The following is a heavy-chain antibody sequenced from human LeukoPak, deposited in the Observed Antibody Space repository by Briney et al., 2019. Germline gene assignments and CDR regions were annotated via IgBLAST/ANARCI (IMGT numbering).Heavy chain of an antibody. CDR2: ITSGGNT. CDR3: ARGRGYRDYDRPLDY. Sequence: GGSLRLSCAASGFTVSSNYMNWVRQAPGKGLEWVSVITSGGNTYYADSVKGRFTTSRDNSKNTLYVHMNSLRAEDTAIYYCARGRGYRDYDRPLDYWGQGTLVTVSS. D-gene: IGHD5-12*01. CDR1: GFTVSSNY. J-gene: IGHJ4*02. V-gene: IGHV3-53*01.